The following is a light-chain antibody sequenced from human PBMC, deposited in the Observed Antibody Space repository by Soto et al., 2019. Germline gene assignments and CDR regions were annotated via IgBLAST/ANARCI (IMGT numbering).Light chain of an antibody. CDR1: QSVSSSY. J-gene: IGKJ1*01. Sequence: EIVLTQSPGTLSLSPGERATLSCRASQSVSSSYLAWYQQKPGQAPRLLIYDASSRATGIPDRFSGGGSGTDFTLTISRLEPEDFATYYCQQSYSTPRTFGQGTKVDIK. CDR2: DAS. V-gene: IGKV3D-20*02. CDR3: QQSYSTPRT.